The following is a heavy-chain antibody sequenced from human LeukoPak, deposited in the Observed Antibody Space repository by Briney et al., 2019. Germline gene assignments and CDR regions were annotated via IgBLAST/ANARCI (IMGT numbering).Heavy chain of an antibody. CDR1: GGSISSGGYY. V-gene: IGHV4-30-2*01. D-gene: IGHD3-22*01. J-gene: IGHJ4*02. Sequence: PSETLSLTCTVSGGSISSGGYYWSWIRQPPGKGLEWIGYIYHSGSTYYNPSLKSRVTISVDTSKSQFSLRLSSVTAADTAVYYCARDHSSGYIDYWGQGALVTVSS. CDR3: ARDHSSGYIDY. CDR2: IYHSGST.